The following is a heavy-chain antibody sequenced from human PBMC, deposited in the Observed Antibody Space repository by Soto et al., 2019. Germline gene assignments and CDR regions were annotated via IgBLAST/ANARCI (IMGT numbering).Heavy chain of an antibody. V-gene: IGHV3-23*01. D-gene: IGHD2-2*01. J-gene: IGHJ4*02. CDR1: GFTFSSYA. CDR3: AKGRGYCSSTSCYVGSDY. Sequence: EVQLLESGGGLVQPGGSLRLSCAASGFTFSSYAMSWVRQAPGKGLEWVSAISGSGGSTYYADSVKGRFTISRDNSKNTLYMQMSSLRAADTAVYYCAKGRGYCSSTSCYVGSDYWGQGTLVTVSS. CDR2: ISGSGGST.